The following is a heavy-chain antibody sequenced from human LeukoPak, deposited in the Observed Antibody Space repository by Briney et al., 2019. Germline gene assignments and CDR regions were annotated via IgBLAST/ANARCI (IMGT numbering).Heavy chain of an antibody. D-gene: IGHD6-19*01. J-gene: IGHJ4*02. CDR3: AREAYTSGWFVDD. CDR2: SRNKANSYTT. CDR1: RFTFSDHH. Sequence: PGGSLRLSCAASRFTFSDHHMDWVRQAPGKGLEWVGRSRNKANSYTTEYAASVKGRFTISRDVSKNSLYLQMNSLKSEDTAVYYCAREAYTSGWFVDDWGQGTLVTVTS. V-gene: IGHV3-72*01.